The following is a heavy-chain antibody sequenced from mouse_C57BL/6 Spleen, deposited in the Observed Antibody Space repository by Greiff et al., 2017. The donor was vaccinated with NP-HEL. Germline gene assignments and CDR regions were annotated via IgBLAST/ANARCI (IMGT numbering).Heavy chain of an antibody. CDR1: GYTFTSYW. Sequence: VQLQQSGAELVRPGTSVKLSCKASGYTFTSYWMHWVKQRPGQGLEWIGVIDPSDSYTNYNQKFKGKATLTVDTSSSTAYMQLSSLTSEDSAVYYCARRHYYGFAYWGQGTLVTVSA. CDR3: ARRHYYGFAY. V-gene: IGHV1-59*01. D-gene: IGHD1-2*01. CDR2: IDPSDSYT. J-gene: IGHJ3*01.